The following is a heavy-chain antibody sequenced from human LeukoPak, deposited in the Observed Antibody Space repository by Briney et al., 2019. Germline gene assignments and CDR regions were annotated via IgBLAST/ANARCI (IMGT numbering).Heavy chain of an antibody. CDR2: INPSGGST. CDR1: GYTFTSYY. CDR3: ARKMGTIVVVPAAGNRAFDI. V-gene: IGHV1-46*01. D-gene: IGHD2-2*01. J-gene: IGHJ3*02. Sequence: ASVKVSCKASGYTFTSYYMHWVRQAPGQGLEWMGIINPSGGSTSYAQKFQGRVTMTRDTSTSTVYMELSSLRSEDTAVYYCARKMGTIVVVPAAGNRAFDIWGQGTMVTVSS.